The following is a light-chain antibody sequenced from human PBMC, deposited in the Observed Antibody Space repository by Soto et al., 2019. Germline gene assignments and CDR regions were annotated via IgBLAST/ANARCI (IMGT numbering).Light chain of an antibody. Sequence: QSVLTQPASVSGSPGQSITLSCTGTSSDVGVYDFVSGYQQHPPKAPKLLIYDVSYRPSGVSDRFSGSKSGNTASLTISGLQAEDEADYYCCSYTSSSTVLFGGGTKLTVL. CDR1: SSDVGVYDF. CDR2: DVS. J-gene: IGLJ2*01. CDR3: CSYTSSSTVL. V-gene: IGLV2-14*01.